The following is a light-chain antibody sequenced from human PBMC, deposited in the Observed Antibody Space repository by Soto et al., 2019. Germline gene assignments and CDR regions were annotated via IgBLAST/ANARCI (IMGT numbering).Light chain of an antibody. CDR3: AAWDDSLNGYV. Sequence: QSVLTQPPSASGTPGQRVTISCSGSSSNIAPNTVNWYQHLPGAAPQLLIFANDRRPSGVPDRFSGSRSGTSASLAISGLQSEDEADYYCAAWDDSLNGYVFGNGTKLTVL. CDR2: AND. CDR1: SSNIAPNT. V-gene: IGLV1-44*01. J-gene: IGLJ1*01.